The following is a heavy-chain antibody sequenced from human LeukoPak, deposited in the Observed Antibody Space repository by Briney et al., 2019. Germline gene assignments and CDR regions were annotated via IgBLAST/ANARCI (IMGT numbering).Heavy chain of an antibody. J-gene: IGHJ4*02. D-gene: IGHD1-26*01. CDR3: ARVIVGATDY. Sequence: ASVKVSCKASGYTFTSYGISWVRQAPGQGLEWMGWINPNSGGTNYAQKFQGRVTMTRDTSISTAYMELSRLRSDDTAVYYCARVIVGATDYWGQGTLVTVSS. V-gene: IGHV1-2*02. CDR1: GYTFTSYG. CDR2: INPNSGGT.